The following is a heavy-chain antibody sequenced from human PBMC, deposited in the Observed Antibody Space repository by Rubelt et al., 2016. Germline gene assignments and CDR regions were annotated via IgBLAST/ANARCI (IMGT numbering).Heavy chain of an antibody. CDR2: ISYDGSNK. V-gene: IGHV3-30*14. Sequence: QVQLVESGGGVVQPGRSLRLSCAASGFTFSSYAMHWVRQAPGKGLEWVAVISYDGSNKYYADSVKGRFTISRDNSKNTLYLQMNSLRAGDTAVYYCARGLKSKGDYWGQGTLVTVSS. J-gene: IGHJ4*02. CDR3: ARGLKSKGDY. CDR1: GFTFSSYA.